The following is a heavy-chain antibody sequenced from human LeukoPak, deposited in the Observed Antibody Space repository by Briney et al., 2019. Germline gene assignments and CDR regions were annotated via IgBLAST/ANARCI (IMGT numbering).Heavy chain of an antibody. J-gene: IGHJ2*01. CDR2: ISSSSSYI. V-gene: IGHV3-21*04. Sequence: GGSLRLSCAASGFTFSSYSMNWVRQAPGKGLEWVSSISSSSSYIYYADSVKGRFTVSRDNAKNSLYLQMDSLRAEDTALYYCAKDNPYYYDSSDYSAAGYFDLWDRGTLVTVSS. D-gene: IGHD3-22*01. CDR3: AKDNPYYYDSSDYSAAGYFDL. CDR1: GFTFSSYS.